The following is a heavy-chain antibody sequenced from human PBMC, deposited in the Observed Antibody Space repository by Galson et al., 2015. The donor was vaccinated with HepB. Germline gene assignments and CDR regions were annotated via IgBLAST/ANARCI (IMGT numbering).Heavy chain of an antibody. J-gene: IGHJ3*02. Sequence: SETLSLTCAVYGGSFSGYYWSWIRQPPGKGLEWIGEINHSGSTNYNPSLKSRVTISVDTSKNQFSLKLSSVTAPDTAVYYCARRGAGGRAFDIWGQGTMVTVSS. CDR3: ARRGAGGRAFDI. D-gene: IGHD3-10*01. CDR1: GGSFSGYY. V-gene: IGHV4-34*01. CDR2: INHSGST.